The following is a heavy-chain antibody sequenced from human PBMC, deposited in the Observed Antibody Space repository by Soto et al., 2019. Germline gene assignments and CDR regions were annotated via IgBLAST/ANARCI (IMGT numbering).Heavy chain of an antibody. Sequence: SSETLSLTCNVSGDSISSYYWSWIRQPPGKGLEWIGSISYSERTNYNPSLKSRVTISVDTSKNQFSLKLSSVTAADTAVYYCARATAMAPWFFDYWGQGTLVTVSS. J-gene: IGHJ4*02. CDR3: ARATAMAPWFFDY. CDR2: ISYSERT. CDR1: GDSISSYY. V-gene: IGHV4-59*01. D-gene: IGHD5-18*01.